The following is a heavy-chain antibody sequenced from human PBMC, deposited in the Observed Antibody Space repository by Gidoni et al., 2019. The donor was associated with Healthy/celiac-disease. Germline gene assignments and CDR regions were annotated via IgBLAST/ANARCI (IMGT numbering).Heavy chain of an antibody. V-gene: IGHV3-48*03. CDR1: GFPFSSYE. J-gene: IGHJ4*02. CDR2: ISSSGSTI. Sequence: EVQLVESGGGLVQPGGSLRLSCAASGFPFSSYEMNWVRQAPGKGLEWVSYISSSGSTIYYADSVKGRFTISRDNAKNSLYLQMNSLRAEDTAVYYCARDALNWNREFDYWGQGTLVTVSS. CDR3: ARDALNWNREFDY. D-gene: IGHD1-1*01.